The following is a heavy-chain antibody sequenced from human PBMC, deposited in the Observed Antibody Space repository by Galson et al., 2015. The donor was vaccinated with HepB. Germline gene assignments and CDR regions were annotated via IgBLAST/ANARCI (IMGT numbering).Heavy chain of an antibody. Sequence: SVKVSCKASGYTFTNYAIHWVRQAPGQSLEWMGRINGGNGDTSYSQKFQGRVTITSDTSASTAYMELSSLRSEDTAVYYCARGGSGKGYYFDYWGQGALVTVSS. CDR2: INGGNGDT. J-gene: IGHJ4*02. CDR1: GYTFTNYA. D-gene: IGHD3-10*01. CDR3: ARGGSGKGYYFDY. V-gene: IGHV1-3*01.